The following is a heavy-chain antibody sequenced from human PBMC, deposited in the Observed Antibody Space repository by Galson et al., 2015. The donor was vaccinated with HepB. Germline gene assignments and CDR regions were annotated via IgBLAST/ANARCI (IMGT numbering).Heavy chain of an antibody. CDR3: TEGYYYYGMDV. V-gene: IGHV3-49*01. J-gene: IGHJ6*02. Sequence: SLRLSCAASGFTFGDYAMSWFRQAPGKGLEWVGFIRSKAYGGTTEYAASVKGRFTISRDGSKSIAYLQMSSLKTEDTAVYYCTEGYYYYGMDVWGQGTTVTVSS. CDR2: IRSKAYGGTT. CDR1: GFTFGDYA.